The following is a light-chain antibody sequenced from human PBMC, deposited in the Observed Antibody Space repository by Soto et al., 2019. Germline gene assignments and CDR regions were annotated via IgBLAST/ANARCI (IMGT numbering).Light chain of an antibody. CDR1: QSITSN. CDR3: QQYSRWVT. J-gene: IGKJ4*01. Sequence: EIVMTQSPVTLSLSPGDTATLSCRASQSITSNLAWYQQKPGQPPRLLIYDASSRATGIPARFSGSGSGTEFTLTISNLQSEDFAVYYCQQYSRWVTFGGGTQLEIE. V-gene: IGKV3-15*01. CDR2: DAS.